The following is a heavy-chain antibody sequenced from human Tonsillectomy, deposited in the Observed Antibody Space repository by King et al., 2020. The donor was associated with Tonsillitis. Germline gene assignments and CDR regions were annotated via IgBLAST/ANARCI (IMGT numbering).Heavy chain of an antibody. CDR1: GGSFSGYY. CDR3: ARAVVPAAPIHYYYYYYMDV. CDR2: INHSGST. J-gene: IGHJ6*03. D-gene: IGHD2-2*01. Sequence: VQLQQGGAGLLKPSETLSLTCAVYGGSFSGYYWSWIRQPPGKGLELSGEINHSGSTNYNPSLNSRVTISVDTSKNQFSLKLSSVTAADTAVYYCARAVVPAAPIHYYYYYYMDVWGKGTTVTVSS. V-gene: IGHV4-34*01.